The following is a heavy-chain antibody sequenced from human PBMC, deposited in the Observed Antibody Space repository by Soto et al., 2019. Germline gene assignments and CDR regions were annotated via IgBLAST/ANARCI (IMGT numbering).Heavy chain of an antibody. J-gene: IGHJ4*02. CDR3: ATGTGRTDFDY. Sequence: EVQLVESGGGLVKPGGSLRLSCAASGFTFSDPWWSWVGQAPGKGREGVGRVISNNYGGTTDYAAPVKGRFTISRDDSKNTLYLQMNSLKTEDTAVYYCATGTGRTDFDYWGQGTLVTVSS. CDR2: VISNNYGGTT. CDR1: GFTFSDPW. V-gene: IGHV3-15*01. D-gene: IGHD2-15*01.